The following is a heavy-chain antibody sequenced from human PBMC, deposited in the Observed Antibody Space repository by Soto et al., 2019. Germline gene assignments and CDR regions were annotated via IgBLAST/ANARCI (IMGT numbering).Heavy chain of an antibody. CDR2: ISSSSSTI. J-gene: IGHJ5*02. CDR1: GFTFSSYS. Sequence: GGSLRLSCAASGFTFSSYSMNWVRQAPGKGLEWVSYISSSSSTIYYADSVKGRFTISRDNAKNSLYLQMNSLRDEDTAVYYCARFPSRGVTRTSWFDPWGQGTLVTVSS. CDR3: ARFPSRGVTRTSWFDP. V-gene: IGHV3-48*02. D-gene: IGHD2-21*02.